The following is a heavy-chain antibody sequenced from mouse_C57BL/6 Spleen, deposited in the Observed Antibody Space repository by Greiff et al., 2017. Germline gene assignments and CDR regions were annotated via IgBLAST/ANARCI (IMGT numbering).Heavy chain of an antibody. CDR2: IDPETGGT. J-gene: IGHJ1*03. D-gene: IGHD1-1*01. Sequence: VQLQQSGAELVRPGASVTLSCKASGYTFTDYEMPWVKQTPVHGLEWIGAIDPETGGTAYNQKFKGKAILTADKSSSTAYMELRSLTSEDSAVYYCTTVVARWYFDVWGTGTTVTVSS. CDR3: TTVVARWYFDV. V-gene: IGHV1-15*01. CDR1: GYTFTDYE.